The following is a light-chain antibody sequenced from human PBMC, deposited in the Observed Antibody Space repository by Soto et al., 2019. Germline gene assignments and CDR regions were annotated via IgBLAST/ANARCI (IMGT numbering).Light chain of an antibody. CDR1: SGHSSYI. Sequence: QPVLTQSSSASASLGSSVKVTCTLSSGHSSYIIVWHQQQPGKAPRYLMKLESSGSYNKGNGVPDRFSGASSGAARYLTISNLLLEDEADYYCGTWDTNPGVSGGGTKLTVL. CDR3: GTWDTNPGV. J-gene: IGLJ3*02. CDR2: LESSGSY. V-gene: IGLV4-60*02.